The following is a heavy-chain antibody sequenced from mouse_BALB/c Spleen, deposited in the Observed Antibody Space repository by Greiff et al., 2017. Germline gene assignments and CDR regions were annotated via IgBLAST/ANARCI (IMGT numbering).Heavy chain of an antibody. CDR1: GFSLTSND. CDR2: IWTGGGT. V-gene: IGHV2-9-2*01. J-gene: IGHJ4*01. CDR3: VRDSSGYVGAMDY. D-gene: IGHD3-1*01. Sequence: VKLVESGPGLVAPSQGRSITALVPGFSLTSNDISWIRQPPGKGLEWLGVIWTGGGTNYNSAFMSRLSISKDNSKSQVFLKMNSLQTDDTAIYYCVRDSSGYVGAMDYWGQGTSVTVSS.